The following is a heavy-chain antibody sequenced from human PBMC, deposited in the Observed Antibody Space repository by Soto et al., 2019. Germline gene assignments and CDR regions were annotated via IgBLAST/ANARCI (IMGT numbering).Heavy chain of an antibody. CDR1: GYTFTSYD. CDR3: ARGRYSYGYGYYYYGMDV. V-gene: IGHV1-8*01. CDR2: MNPNSGNT. D-gene: IGHD5-18*01. Sequence: ASVKVSCKASGYTFTSYDINWVRQATGQGLGWMGWMNPNSGNTGYAQKFQGRVTMTRNTSISTAYMELSSLRSEDTAVYYCARGRYSYGYGYYYYGMDVWGQGTTVTVSS. J-gene: IGHJ6*02.